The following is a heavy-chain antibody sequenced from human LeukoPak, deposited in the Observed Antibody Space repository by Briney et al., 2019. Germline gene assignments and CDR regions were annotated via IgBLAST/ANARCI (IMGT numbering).Heavy chain of an antibody. D-gene: IGHD5-12*01. CDR2: INPNSGGT. J-gene: IGHJ4*02. Sequence: ASVKVSCKASGYTFTGYYMHWVRQAPGQGLEWMGWINPNSGGTNYAQKSQGRVTMTRDTSISTAYMELSRLRSDDTAVYYCAREEWLRSDYFDYWGQGTLVTVSS. CDR3: AREEWLRSDYFDY. CDR1: GYTFTGYY. V-gene: IGHV1-2*02.